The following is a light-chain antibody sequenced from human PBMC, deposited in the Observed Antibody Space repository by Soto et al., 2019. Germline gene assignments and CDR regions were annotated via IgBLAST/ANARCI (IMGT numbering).Light chain of an antibody. CDR2: WAS. Sequence: DIVMTQSPDSLAVSLGERATINCRSSQSVLYSSNNKNYLAWYQKKPGQPPKLLIYWASTRESGVPDRFSGSGSGTDFTLTISSLQAEDVAVYYCQHYYSSPFSFGPGTKVDIK. CDR3: QHYYSSPFS. J-gene: IGKJ3*01. CDR1: QSVLYSSNNKNY. V-gene: IGKV4-1*01.